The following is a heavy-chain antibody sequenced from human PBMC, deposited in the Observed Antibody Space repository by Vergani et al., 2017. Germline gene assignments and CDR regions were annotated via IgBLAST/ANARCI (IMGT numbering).Heavy chain of an antibody. D-gene: IGHD2-21*01. CDR1: GGSITSSRYY. J-gene: IGHJ3*01. CDR3: ARDGGEYDKDALDV. CDR2: IYHSGGA. V-gene: IGHV4-39*07. Sequence: QLHLQESGPGLVKPSETLSLTCTVSGGSITSSRYYWGWIRQPPGKGLEWIGNIYHSGGAYYNPSLRSRAIMSVAASKKQFSLKLTSVTAADTAVYYCARDGGEYDKDALDVWGQGTKVTVTS.